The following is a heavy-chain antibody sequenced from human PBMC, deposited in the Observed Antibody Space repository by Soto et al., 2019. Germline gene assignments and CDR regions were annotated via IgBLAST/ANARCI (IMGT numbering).Heavy chain of an antibody. V-gene: IGHV1-8*01. D-gene: IGHD2-2*01. CDR1: GYTFTSYD. CDR2: MNPNSGNT. CDR3: NLWYQRDFLDYYYYGMDV. Sequence: GASVKVSCKASGYTFTSYDINWVRQATGQGLEWMGWMNPNSGNTGYAQKFQGRVTMTRNTSISTAYMELSSLRSEDTAVYYCNLWYQRDFLDYYYYGMDVWGQGTTVTVSS. J-gene: IGHJ6*02.